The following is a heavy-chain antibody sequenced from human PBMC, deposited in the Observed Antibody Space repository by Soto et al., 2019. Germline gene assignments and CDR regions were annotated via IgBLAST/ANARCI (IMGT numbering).Heavy chain of an antibody. CDR1: GVFVSDSNYH. J-gene: IGHJ4*02. CDR3: AKQGIFSRYTYPHSRF. D-gene: IGHD3-16*02. CDR2: INYSGTT. V-gene: IGHV4-39*01. Sequence: SETLSLTCTVSGVFVSDSNYHWGWIRQTPGKGLEWIGSINYSGTTYYNPSLRSRITMSVDTSKNQVFLRLNSVTAADTAMYYCAKQGIFSRYTYPHSRFWGRGTLVTVSS.